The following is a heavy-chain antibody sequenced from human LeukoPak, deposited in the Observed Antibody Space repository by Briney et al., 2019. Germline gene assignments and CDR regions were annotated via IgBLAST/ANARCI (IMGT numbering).Heavy chain of an antibody. CDR1: GFTFSSYG. J-gene: IGHJ4*02. V-gene: IGHV3-23*01. D-gene: IGHD3-22*01. Sequence: GGSLRLSCAASGFTFSSYGMSWVRQAPGKGLEWVSAISGSGGSTYYADSVKGRFTISRDNSKNTLHLQMNGLRVEDTAVYYCARPMNEYDSSGFFHYWGQGTLVTVSS. CDR2: ISGSGGST. CDR3: ARPMNEYDSSGFFHY.